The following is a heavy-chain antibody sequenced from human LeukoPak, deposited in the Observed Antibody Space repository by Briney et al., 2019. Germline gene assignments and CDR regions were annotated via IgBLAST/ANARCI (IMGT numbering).Heavy chain of an antibody. CDR1: GFTFSYYW. Sequence: GGSLRLSCAASGFTFSYYWMSWVRQAPGKGPEWVANIKQDGTEKYYVDSVKGRFTISRDNSKNTLYLQMNSLRAEDTAVYYCARDKGRGYSYFYWGQGTLVTVSS. CDR3: ARDKGRGYSYFY. J-gene: IGHJ4*02. CDR2: IKQDGTEK. D-gene: IGHD5-18*01. V-gene: IGHV3-7*01.